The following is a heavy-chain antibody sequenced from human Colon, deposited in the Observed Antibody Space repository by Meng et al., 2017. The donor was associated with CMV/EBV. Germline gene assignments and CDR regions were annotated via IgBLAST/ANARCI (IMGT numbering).Heavy chain of an antibody. Sequence: GGSLRLSCAASGFTFSSYAMHWVRQAPGKGLEYVSAISSNGGSIYHADSVRGRFAISRDNARNSLYLDMNSLRADDTGIYFCARAANSAWSPGVWFYGMDVWGQGIPVTVSS. V-gene: IGHV3-64*04. J-gene: IGHJ6*02. CDR1: GFTFSSYA. CDR2: ISSNGGSI. D-gene: IGHD6-19*01. CDR3: ARAANSAWSPGVWFYGMDV.